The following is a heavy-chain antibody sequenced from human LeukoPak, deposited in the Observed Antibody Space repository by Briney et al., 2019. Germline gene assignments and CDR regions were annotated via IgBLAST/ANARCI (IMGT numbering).Heavy chain of an antibody. CDR3: ARERLKIAVAGTGYFDY. J-gene: IGHJ4*02. CDR2: INPSGGST. Sequence: ASVKVSCKASGYTFTSYYIHWVRQAPGQGLEWMGIINPSGGSTSYAQKFQGRVTMTRDTSTSTVYMELSSLRSEDTAVYCCARERLKIAVAGTGYFDYWGQGTLDTVSS. CDR1: GYTFTSYY. D-gene: IGHD6-19*01. V-gene: IGHV1-46*01.